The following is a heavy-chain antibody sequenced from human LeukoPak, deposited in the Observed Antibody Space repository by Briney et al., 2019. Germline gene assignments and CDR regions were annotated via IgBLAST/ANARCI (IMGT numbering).Heavy chain of an antibody. CDR2: IRSKANSYAT. D-gene: IGHD2-15*01. Sequence: GGSLRLSCAASGFTFSGSAMHWVRQASGKGLEWVGRIRSKANSYATAYAASVKGRFTISRDDSKNTAYLQMNSPKTEDTAVYYCTRTPPRYCSGGSCYYGMDVWGQGTTVTVSS. V-gene: IGHV3-73*01. CDR3: TRTPPRYCSGGSCYYGMDV. J-gene: IGHJ6*02. CDR1: GFTFSGSA.